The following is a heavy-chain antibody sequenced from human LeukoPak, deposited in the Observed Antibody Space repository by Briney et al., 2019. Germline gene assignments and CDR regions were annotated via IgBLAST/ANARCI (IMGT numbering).Heavy chain of an antibody. CDR2: FDPEEGET. CDR3: ATDKIGYYYYGMDV. D-gene: IGHD3-22*01. CDR1: GYTLTELS. Sequence: ASVKVSCKVSGYTLTELSMHWVRQAPGKGLEWMGGFDPEEGETIYAQKFQGRVTMTEDTSTDTAYMELSSLRSEDTAVYYCATDKIGYYYYGMDVWGQGTTVTVSS. V-gene: IGHV1-24*01. J-gene: IGHJ6*02.